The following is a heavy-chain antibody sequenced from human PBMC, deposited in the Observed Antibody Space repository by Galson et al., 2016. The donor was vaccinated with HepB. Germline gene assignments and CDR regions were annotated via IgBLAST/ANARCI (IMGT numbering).Heavy chain of an antibody. J-gene: IGHJ5*02. V-gene: IGHV3-7*01. Sequence: LRLSCAASGFTFGTFWMGWVRQAPGKGLEWVANIKQDGSGKYYVDSVKGRFTISRDNAKSSLYLQMESLRVEDTAVYYCARSRDAYCSGCTWFDPWGQGTLVTVSP. CDR3: ARSRDAYCSGCTWFDP. D-gene: IGHD2-15*01. CDR1: GFTFGTFW. CDR2: IKQDGSGK.